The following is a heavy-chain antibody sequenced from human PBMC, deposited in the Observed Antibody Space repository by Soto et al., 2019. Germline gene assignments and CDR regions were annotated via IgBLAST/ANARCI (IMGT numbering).Heavy chain of an antibody. CDR2: SRNKANRYNT. CDR1: GFTFSDHY. V-gene: IGHV3-72*01. CDR3: DSGHRPMAAASYYFAY. J-gene: IGHJ4*02. Sequence: EVQLVESGGGLVQPGGSLRLSCAASGFTFSDHYMDWVRQAPGKGLEWVGRSRNKANRYNTEYAASVKVRFTITRDDLKNSVYLQMNSLITEDTAVYFCDSGHRPMAAASYYFAYWGPGTLVTVSS. D-gene: IGHD6-13*01.